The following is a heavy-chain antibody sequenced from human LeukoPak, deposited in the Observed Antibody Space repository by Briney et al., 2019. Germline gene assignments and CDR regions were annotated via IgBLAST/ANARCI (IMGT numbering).Heavy chain of an antibody. Sequence: PGASLQISCKGSGYSFTTYWIGWVRQMPGRGLEWMGIIYPGDSDTRYSPSFQGQVTISADKSISTAYLQWSSLKASDTAMYYCARQFRDSSGYYSYYFDYWGQGTLVTVSS. CDR1: GYSFTTYW. V-gene: IGHV5-51*01. CDR2: IYPGDSDT. D-gene: IGHD3-22*01. J-gene: IGHJ4*02. CDR3: ARQFRDSSGYYSYYFDY.